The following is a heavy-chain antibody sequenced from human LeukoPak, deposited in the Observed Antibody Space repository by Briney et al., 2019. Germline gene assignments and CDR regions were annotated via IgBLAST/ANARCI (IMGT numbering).Heavy chain of an antibody. D-gene: IGHD6-19*01. Sequence: PGRSLRLSCAALGFTFSSYVMSWVRQAPGKGLEWVAVISYDGSNKYYADSVKGRFTIYRDNSRNTLYFQMNSLTPDDTSVYNCAKAGSGWYFDYWGQGTLVTVSS. V-gene: IGHV3-30*18. CDR1: GFTFSSYV. CDR2: ISYDGSNK. J-gene: IGHJ4*02. CDR3: AKAGSGWYFDY.